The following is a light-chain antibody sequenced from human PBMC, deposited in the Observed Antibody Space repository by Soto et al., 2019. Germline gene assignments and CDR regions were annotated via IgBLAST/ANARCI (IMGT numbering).Light chain of an antibody. CDR3: AAWDDSLSGRV. J-gene: IGLJ2*01. CDR2: RNN. Sequence: QSVLTQPPSASGTPGQRVTISCSGSSSNIGSNYVYWYQQLPGTAPKLLIYRNNQRPSGVPARFSGSNSGTSASLAISGLRSEDDADYYCAAWDDSLSGRVFGGGTMLTVL. V-gene: IGLV1-47*01. CDR1: SSNIGSNY.